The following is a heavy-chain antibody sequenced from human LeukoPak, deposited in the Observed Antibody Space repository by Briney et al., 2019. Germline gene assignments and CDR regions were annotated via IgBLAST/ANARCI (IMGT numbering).Heavy chain of an antibody. Sequence: KAGGSLRLSCTVSGFTFNNSMNWVRQAPGKGLEWVSYISSGSRTTQYGDSMKGRFTISRDNANNLLYLEMHSLRAEDTAVYYCARDKIEVSYGDYEVTDYWGQGTLVTVSS. D-gene: IGHD4-17*01. CDR2: ISSGSRTT. V-gene: IGHV3-48*04. CDR3: ARDKIEVSYGDYEVTDY. J-gene: IGHJ4*02. CDR1: GFTFNNS.